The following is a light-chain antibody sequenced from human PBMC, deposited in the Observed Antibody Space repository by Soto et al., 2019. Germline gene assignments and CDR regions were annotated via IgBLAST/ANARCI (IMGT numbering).Light chain of an antibody. J-gene: IGKJ5*01. CDR1: QSISTY. CDR2: HAS. V-gene: IGKV1-5*01. CDR3: QQYNRYSYT. Sequence: PSTLSASVGDRVTITCRASQSISTYLAWYQQKPGKAPKLLIYHASNLESGVPSRFSGSGSGTEFTLTISSLQPDDFATYYCQQYNRYSYTFGQGTRLEIK.